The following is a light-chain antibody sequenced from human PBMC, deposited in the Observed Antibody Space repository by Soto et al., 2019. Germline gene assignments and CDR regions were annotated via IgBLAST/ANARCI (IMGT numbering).Light chain of an antibody. CDR1: QSVGSD. Sequence: EIVMTQSPTTLSVSPGERAPLSCRASQSVGSDLAWYQQKPGQAPRLLIYDTSIRATGIPARFSGSGSGTEFTLTISSLQSEDFAVYYCQQNNNWPPITFGQGTRLEIK. V-gene: IGKV3D-15*01. CDR2: DTS. CDR3: QQNNNWPPIT. J-gene: IGKJ5*01.